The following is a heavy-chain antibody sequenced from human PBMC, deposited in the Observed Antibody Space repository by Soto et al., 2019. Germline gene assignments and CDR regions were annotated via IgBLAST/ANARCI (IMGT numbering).Heavy chain of an antibody. Sequence: QVQLVASGGGAVEPGRSLRLSCAASGFTFSSYAMHWVRQAPGKGLEWVAVISYDGSNKYYADSVKGRFTISRDNSKNTLYLQIIIMRAEDTAVYYCARPHTLVTDSSRVVSDIVVVVAATGVDGGPIDYWGQVTLVTVSS. V-gene: IGHV3-30-3*01. J-gene: IGHJ4*02. CDR1: GFTFSSYA. CDR3: ARPHTLVTDSSRVVSDIVVVVAATGVDGGPIDY. D-gene: IGHD2-15*01. CDR2: ISYDGSNK.